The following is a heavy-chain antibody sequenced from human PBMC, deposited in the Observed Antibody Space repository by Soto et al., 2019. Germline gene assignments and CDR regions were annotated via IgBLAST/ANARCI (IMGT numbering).Heavy chain of an antibody. J-gene: IGHJ6*02. CDR2: IIPIFGIA. V-gene: IGHV1-69*12. D-gene: IGHD3-10*01. CDR3: ARTYYYCSGSYRYNYYYMDV. Sequence: QVQLVQSGAEVKKPGSSVKVSCKASGGTFSNYAISWVRQAPGQGLEWMGGIIPIFGIANYAQKFQGRVRNTADEFTTTVYMELSSLRSEDTAVYYCARTYYYCSGSYRYNYYYMDVWGQGTTVTVSS. CDR1: GGTFSNYA.